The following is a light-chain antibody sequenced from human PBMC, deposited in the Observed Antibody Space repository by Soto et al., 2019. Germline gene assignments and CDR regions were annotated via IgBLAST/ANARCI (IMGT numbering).Light chain of an antibody. Sequence: ESVLTQSPGTLSLSPGERATLSCRASQSVSNNYLAWYQQKPGQAPRLLIYGASNRSTGIPDSFSGSGSGTDFTLTISRLEHEDFAVYYCQQYGSSGTFGQWTKVEIK. CDR3: QQYGSSGT. V-gene: IGKV3-20*01. J-gene: IGKJ1*01. CDR2: GAS. CDR1: QSVSNNY.